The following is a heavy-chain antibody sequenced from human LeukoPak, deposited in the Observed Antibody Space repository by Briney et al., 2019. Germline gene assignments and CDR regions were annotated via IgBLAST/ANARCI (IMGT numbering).Heavy chain of an antibody. Sequence: PGGSLRLSCAASGFTFSSYGMHWVCQAPGKGLEWVAVIWYDGSNKYYADSVKGRFTISRDNSTNTLYLQMNSLRAEDTAVYYCARACRMSSSSSDYWGQGTLVTVSS. CDR2: IWYDGSNK. J-gene: IGHJ4*02. V-gene: IGHV3-33*01. D-gene: IGHD6-6*01. CDR3: ARACRMSSSSSDY. CDR1: GFTFSSYG.